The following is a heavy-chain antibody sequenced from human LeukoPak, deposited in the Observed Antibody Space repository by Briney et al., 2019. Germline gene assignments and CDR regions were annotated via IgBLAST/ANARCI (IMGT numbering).Heavy chain of an antibody. J-gene: IGHJ4*02. CDR2: IWYGGSNK. V-gene: IGHV3-33*08. CDR1: GFTFSSYG. CDR3: ARGTHDSSGWYYFNY. Sequence: PGGSLRLSCAASGFTFSSYGMHWVRQAPGKGLEWVAVIWYGGSNKYYADSVKGRFTISRDNSKNTLYLQMNSLRAEDTAVYYCARGTHDSSGWYYFNYWGQGTLVTVSS. D-gene: IGHD6-19*01.